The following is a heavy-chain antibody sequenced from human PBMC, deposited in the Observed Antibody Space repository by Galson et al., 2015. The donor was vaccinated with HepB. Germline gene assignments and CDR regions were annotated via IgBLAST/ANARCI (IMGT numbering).Heavy chain of an antibody. CDR3: ARADYDYVWGSYRHIDY. V-gene: IGHV3-7*03. Sequence: SLRLSCAASGFTFSSYWMSWVRQAPGKGLEWVANIKQDGSEKYYVDSVKGRFTISRDNAKNSLYLQMNSLRAEDTAVYYCARADYDYVWGSYRHIDYWGQGTLVTVS. CDR2: IKQDGSEK. J-gene: IGHJ4*02. CDR1: GFTFSSYW. D-gene: IGHD3-16*02.